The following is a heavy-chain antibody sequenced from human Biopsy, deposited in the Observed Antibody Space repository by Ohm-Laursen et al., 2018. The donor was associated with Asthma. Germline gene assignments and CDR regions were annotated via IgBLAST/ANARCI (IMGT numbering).Heavy chain of an antibody. CDR2: INSVFGTT. D-gene: IGHD2-2*01. Sequence: VASLKVSCKSLGGTFNTYVIGWVREAPGPGLEWRGGINSVFGTTTYPQKFQDRVTITADDSTSTVYMELSSLRSEDTAVYYCARKAGSCISRTCYSLDFWGQGTLVTVSS. CDR1: GGTFNTYV. J-gene: IGHJ4*02. CDR3: ARKAGSCISRTCYSLDF. V-gene: IGHV1-69*13.